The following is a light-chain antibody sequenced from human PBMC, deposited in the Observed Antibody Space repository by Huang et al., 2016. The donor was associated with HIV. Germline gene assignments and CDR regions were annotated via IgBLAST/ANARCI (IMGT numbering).Light chain of an antibody. V-gene: IGKV1-27*01. CDR1: QGVNNY. J-gene: IGKJ3*01. CDR3: QKYDSAPFT. CDR2: GAS. Sequence: DIQMTQSPPSLSASVGDRVTITCRARQGVNNYLDWDQHKPGKVPSLLIYGASTLHSGVPARFSGSGSGADFTLTISSLQPEDFATYYCQKYDSAPFTFGPGTKVDVK.